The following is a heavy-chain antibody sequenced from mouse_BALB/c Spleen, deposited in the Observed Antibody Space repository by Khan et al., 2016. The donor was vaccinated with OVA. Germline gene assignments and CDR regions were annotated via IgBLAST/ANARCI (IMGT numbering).Heavy chain of an antibody. J-gene: IGHJ4*01. CDR2: ISYSGST. CDR1: GYSITSDYA. D-gene: IGHD2-3*01. V-gene: IGHV3-2*02. Sequence: VQLKESGPGLVKPSQSLSLTCTVTGYSITSDYAWNWIRQFPGNKLEWMGYISYSGSTNYNPALKSRISITRDTSKNQFFLQFNSVTTEDTATYYCARDGYRYNYAMDYWGQGTSVTVSS. CDR3: ARDGYRYNYAMDY.